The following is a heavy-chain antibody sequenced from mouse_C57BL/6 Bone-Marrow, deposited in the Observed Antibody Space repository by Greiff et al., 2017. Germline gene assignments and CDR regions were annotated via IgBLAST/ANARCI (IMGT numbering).Heavy chain of an antibody. CDR2: INPSSGYT. CDR1: GYTFTSYW. D-gene: IGHD1-1*01. Sequence: QVQLQQSGAELAKPGASVKLSCKASGYTFTSYWMHWVKQRPGQGLEWIGYINPSSGYTKYNQKFKDKAKLTADKSSSTAYMQLSSLTYEDSAVYYCARGTTNFDYWGQGTTLTVSS. CDR3: ARGTTNFDY. V-gene: IGHV1-7*01. J-gene: IGHJ2*01.